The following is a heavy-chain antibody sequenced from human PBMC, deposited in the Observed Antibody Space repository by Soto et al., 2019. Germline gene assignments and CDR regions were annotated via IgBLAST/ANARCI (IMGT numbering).Heavy chain of an antibody. CDR1: GYTFTGYY. Sequence: GASVKVSCKASGYTFTGYYMHWVRQAPGQGLEWMGWINPNSGGTNYAQKFQGWVTMTRDTSISTAYMELSRLRSDDTAVYYCARDPYHYDILTGSTTSEGYYYYYYGMDVWGQGTTVTVSS. J-gene: IGHJ6*02. CDR2: INPNSGGT. V-gene: IGHV1-2*04. D-gene: IGHD3-9*01. CDR3: ARDPYHYDILTGSTTSEGYYYYYYGMDV.